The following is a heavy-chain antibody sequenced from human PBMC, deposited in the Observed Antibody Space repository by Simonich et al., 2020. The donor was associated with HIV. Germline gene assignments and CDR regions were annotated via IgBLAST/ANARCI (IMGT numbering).Heavy chain of an antibody. V-gene: IGHV4-4*02. J-gene: IGHJ4*02. CDR2: IYHSGST. Sequence: QVQLQESGPGLVKPSGTLSLTCAVSGGSISSSNWWSWVRQPPGKGLEWIGEIYHSGSTNYNPSLKSRVTISEDKSKIQFSLKMSSVTAADTAVYYCARDEARIAADGTQDWGQGTLVTVSS. D-gene: IGHD6-13*01. CDR1: GGSISSSNW. CDR3: ARDEARIAADGTQD.